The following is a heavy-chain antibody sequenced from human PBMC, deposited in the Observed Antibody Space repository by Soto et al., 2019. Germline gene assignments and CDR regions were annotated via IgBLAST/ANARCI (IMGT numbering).Heavy chain of an antibody. CDR3: ARSGSLSFWGGFDS. J-gene: IGHJ4*02. CDR2: IIPILGIA. Sequence: ASVKVSCKASGGTFSSYTISWVRQAPGQGLEWMGRIIPILGIANYNPSLKSRVTISVDTSKNQFSLKLSSVTAADTAVYYCARSGSLSFWGGFDSWGQGTLVTVSS. CDR1: GGTFSSYT. V-gene: IGHV1-69*02. D-gene: IGHD3-16*01.